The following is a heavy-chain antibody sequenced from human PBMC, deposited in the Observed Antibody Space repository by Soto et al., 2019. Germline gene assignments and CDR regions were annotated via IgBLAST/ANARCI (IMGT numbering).Heavy chain of an antibody. CDR2: IYYSGST. CDR3: ARGYCSGGNCYRY. D-gene: IGHD2-15*01. V-gene: IGHV4-39*01. CDR1: GGSISSSSYY. Sequence: PSETLSLTCTVSGGSISSSSYYWGWIRQPPGKGLEWIGSIYYSGSTYYNPSLKSRVTISVDTSKNQFSLKLSSVTAADTAVYYCARGYCSGGNCYRYWGQGTLVTGSS. J-gene: IGHJ4*02.